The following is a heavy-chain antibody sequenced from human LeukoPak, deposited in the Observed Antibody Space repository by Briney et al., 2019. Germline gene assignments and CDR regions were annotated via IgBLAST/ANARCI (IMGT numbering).Heavy chain of an antibody. CDR3: AQTALGVELERPSRAAFDI. V-gene: IGHV1-18*01. Sequence: ASVKVSCKASGYTFTSYGISWVRQAPGQGLEWMGWISAYNGNTNYAQKLQGRVTMTTDTSTSTAYMELRSLRSDDTAVYYCAQTALGVELERPSRAAFDIWGQGTMVTVSS. D-gene: IGHD1-1*01. CDR1: GYTFTSYG. J-gene: IGHJ3*02. CDR2: ISAYNGNT.